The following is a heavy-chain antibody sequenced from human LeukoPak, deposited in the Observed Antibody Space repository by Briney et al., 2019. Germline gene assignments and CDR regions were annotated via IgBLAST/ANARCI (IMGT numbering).Heavy chain of an antibody. J-gene: IGHJ4*02. CDR3: ATRVPAAHESNYFDY. Sequence: ASVKVSCKVSGYTLTELSMHWVRQAPGKGPEWMGGFDPEDGETIYAQKFQGRVTMTEDTSTDTAYMELSSLRSEDTAVYYCATRVPAAHESNYFDYWGQGTLVTVSS. D-gene: IGHD2-2*01. CDR1: GYTLTELS. CDR2: FDPEDGET. V-gene: IGHV1-24*01.